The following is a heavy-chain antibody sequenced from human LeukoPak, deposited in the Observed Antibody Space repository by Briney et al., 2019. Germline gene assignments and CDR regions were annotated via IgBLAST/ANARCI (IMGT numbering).Heavy chain of an antibody. CDR2: IYYSGST. V-gene: IGHV4-30-4*08. CDR3: ARSVPPDYSGGYPTLYDAFDI. J-gene: IGHJ3*02. Sequence: SETLSLTCTVSGGSVSSSTYYWGWIRQPPGKGLEWIGYIYYSGSTYYNPSLKSRVTISVDTSKNQFSLKLSSVTAADTAVYYCARSVPPDYSGGYPTLYDAFDIWGQGTMVTVSS. D-gene: IGHD6-19*01. CDR1: GGSVSSSTYY.